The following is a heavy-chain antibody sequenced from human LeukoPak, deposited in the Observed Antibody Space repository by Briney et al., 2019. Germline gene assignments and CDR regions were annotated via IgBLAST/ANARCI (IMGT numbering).Heavy chain of an antibody. CDR3: ARPSPGTVDY. CDR1: GGSISSSSYY. J-gene: IGHJ4*02. D-gene: IGHD6-13*01. V-gene: IGHV4-39*01. Sequence: SETLSLTCTVSGGSISSSSYYWGWVRQPPGKGLEWIGTIYYSGSTYCNPSLKSRVTISLDTSKNQFSLKLSSVTAADTAVYYCARPSPGTVDYWGQGTLVTVSS. CDR2: IYYSGST.